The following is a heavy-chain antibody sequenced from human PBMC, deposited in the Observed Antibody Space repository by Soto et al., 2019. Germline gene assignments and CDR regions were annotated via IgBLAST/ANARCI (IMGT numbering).Heavy chain of an antibody. V-gene: IGHV3-21*01. J-gene: IGHJ4*02. CDR2: ITSSGSAT. Sequence: GGSLRLSCAASGFGFNNYNTNWVRQAPGKGLEWVSSITSSGSATYYADSVKGRFTISRDNAKDSLFLQMNSLRTEDTALYYCARGEVATTFDYWGLGTRVT. CDR3: ARGEVATTFDY. CDR1: GFGFNNYN. D-gene: IGHD5-12*01.